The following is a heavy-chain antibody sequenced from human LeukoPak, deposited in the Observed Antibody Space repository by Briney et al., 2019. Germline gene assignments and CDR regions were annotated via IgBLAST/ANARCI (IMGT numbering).Heavy chain of an antibody. Sequence: SETLSLTCTVSGYSISSGYYWGWIRQPPGKGLEWIGSIYHSGSTYYNPSLKSRVTISVDTSKNQFSLKLSSVTAADTAVYYCASEVAAAGYDYYGMDVWGQGTTVTVSS. J-gene: IGHJ6*02. CDR2: IYHSGST. D-gene: IGHD6-13*01. CDR3: ASEVAAAGYDYYGMDV. V-gene: IGHV4-38-2*02. CDR1: GYSISSGYY.